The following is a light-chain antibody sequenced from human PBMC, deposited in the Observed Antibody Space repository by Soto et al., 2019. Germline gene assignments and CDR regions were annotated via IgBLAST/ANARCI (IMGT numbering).Light chain of an antibody. CDR2: LNSAGSH. J-gene: IGLJ3*02. CDR3: QTWGTGIQV. CDR1: SGHSSYA. Sequence: QAVVTQSPSASASLGASVKLTCTLSSGHSSYAIAWHQQQPEKGPRYLMKLNSAGSHSKGDGVPDRFSGSSSGAERYLTISSLQSEDEADYYCQTWGTGIQVFGGGTQLTVL. V-gene: IGLV4-69*01.